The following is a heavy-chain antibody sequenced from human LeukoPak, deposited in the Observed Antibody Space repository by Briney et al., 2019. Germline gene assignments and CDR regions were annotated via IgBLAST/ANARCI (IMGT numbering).Heavy chain of an antibody. J-gene: IGHJ4*02. D-gene: IGHD3-10*01. V-gene: IGHV4-30-2*01. Sequence: SQTLSLTCAVSGGSISSGGYSWSWIRQPPGKGLEWIGYIYHSGSTYYNPSLKSRVTISVDRSKNQFSPKLSSVTAADTAVYYCARGSKGNYGSGSYYKMFGYFDYWGQGTLVTVSS. CDR3: ARGSKGNYGSGSYYKMFGYFDY. CDR1: GGSISSGGYS. CDR2: IYHSGST.